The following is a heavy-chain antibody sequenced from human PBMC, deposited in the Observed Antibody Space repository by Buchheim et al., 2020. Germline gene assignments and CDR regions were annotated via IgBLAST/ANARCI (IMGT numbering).Heavy chain of an antibody. Sequence: EVQLLESGGGLVQPGGSLRLSCAASGFTFSSYAMSWVRQAPGKGLEWVSAISGSGGSTYYADSVKGRFTISRDNSKTKLYLQMNSLRAEDTAVYYCAKSPRFYSSPQYYFDYWGQGTL. CDR2: ISGSGGST. D-gene: IGHD6-13*01. CDR1: GFTFSSYA. CDR3: AKSPRFYSSPQYYFDY. V-gene: IGHV3-23*01. J-gene: IGHJ4*02.